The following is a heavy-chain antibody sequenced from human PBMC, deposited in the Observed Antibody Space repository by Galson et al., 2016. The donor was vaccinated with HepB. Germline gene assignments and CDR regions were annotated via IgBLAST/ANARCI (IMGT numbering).Heavy chain of an antibody. Sequence: SLRLSCAASGFAFRTYSMNWVRQTPGKGLEWVSTISGNGETIFYADSVKGRFSISRDNSKNTLSLQMNSLGAEDTAVYYCAKGYGYFDSWGQGTLVTVSS. CDR3: AKGYGYFDS. D-gene: IGHD4-17*01. V-gene: IGHV3-23*01. J-gene: IGHJ4*02. CDR2: ISGNGETI. CDR1: GFAFRTYS.